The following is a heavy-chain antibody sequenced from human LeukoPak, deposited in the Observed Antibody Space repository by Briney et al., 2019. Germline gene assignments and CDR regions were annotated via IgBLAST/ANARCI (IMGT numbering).Heavy chain of an antibody. CDR1: GFSFGDYA. CDR3: AKEGSTYYFDY. V-gene: IGHV3-30-3*02. J-gene: IGHJ4*02. CDR2: ISYDGSNK. D-gene: IGHD2-2*01. Sequence: PGGSLRLSCTASGFSFGDYALSWVRQAPGKGLEWVAVISYDGSNKYYADSVKGRFTISRDNSKNTLYLQMNSLRAEDTAVYYCAKEGSTYYFDYWGQGTLVTVSS.